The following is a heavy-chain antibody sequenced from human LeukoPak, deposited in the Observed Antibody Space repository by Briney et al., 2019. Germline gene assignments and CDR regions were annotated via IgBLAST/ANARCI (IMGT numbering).Heavy chain of an antibody. CDR2: IYYSGST. Sequence: PSQTLSLTCTVSGGSISSGGYYWSWVRQHPGKGLEWIGYIYYSGSTYYNPSLKSRVTISVDTSKNQFSLKLSSVTAADTAVYYCARDGSGYDSPYFDPWGQGTLVTVSS. CDR1: GGSISSGGYY. V-gene: IGHV4-31*03. J-gene: IGHJ5*02. CDR3: ARDGSGYDSPYFDP. D-gene: IGHD5-12*01.